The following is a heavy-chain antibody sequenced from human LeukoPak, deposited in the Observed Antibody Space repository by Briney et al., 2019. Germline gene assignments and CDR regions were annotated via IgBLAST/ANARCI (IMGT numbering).Heavy chain of an antibody. V-gene: IGHV4-39*07. CDR2: IYYSGSA. J-gene: IGHJ4*02. CDR3: ARLRSPGDFDY. D-gene: IGHD1-26*01. Sequence: SETLSLTCSVSGGSVSGTNYYWAWIRQPPEKGLEWIGTIYYSGSAYYNVSLKSRVTISVDTSKNQFSLNLNSVTAADTAVYYCARLRSPGDFDYWGQGTLVTVSS. CDR1: GGSVSGTNYY.